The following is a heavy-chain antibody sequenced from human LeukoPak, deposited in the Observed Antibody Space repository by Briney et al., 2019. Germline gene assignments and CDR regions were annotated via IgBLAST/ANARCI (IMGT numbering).Heavy chain of an antibody. J-gene: IGHJ6*02. V-gene: IGHV3-30*18. CDR1: GFTLRYYG. Sequence: GGSLRLSCAASGFTLRYYGMHWVRQAPGKGLEWEAFISYDGSKKRYADSVEDRFTISRDNSRNRLYVQVNSLRAEDTAVYYCAKESLDTEQRNYNYYGLDVWGQGTTVTVSS. CDR3: AKESLDTEQRNYNYYGLDV. CDR2: ISYDGSKK. D-gene: IGHD1-1*01.